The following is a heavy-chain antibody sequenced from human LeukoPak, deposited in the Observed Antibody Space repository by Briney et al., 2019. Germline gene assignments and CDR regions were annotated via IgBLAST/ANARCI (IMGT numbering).Heavy chain of an antibody. Sequence: GGSLKLSCAASGFSVSGSYMSWVRHAPGKGLEWVSVIYSRGSTYYADSVKGRCTISRDVSKNTVSLQLDNLTTEDTAVYYCARVHGEVSDEIFHYFDYWGQGTPATVSS. V-gene: IGHV3-53*01. J-gene: IGHJ4*02. CDR2: IYSRGST. CDR3: ARVHGEVSDEIFHYFDY. D-gene: IGHD3-10*01. CDR1: GFSVSGSY.